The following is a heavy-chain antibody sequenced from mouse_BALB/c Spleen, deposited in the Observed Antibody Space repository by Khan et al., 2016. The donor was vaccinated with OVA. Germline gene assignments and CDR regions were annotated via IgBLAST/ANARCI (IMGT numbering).Heavy chain of an antibody. CDR3: ARTGYYYFDY. J-gene: IGHJ2*01. D-gene: IGHD2-3*01. CDR2: ISSDSSPI. V-gene: IGHV5-17*02. CDR1: GFTFSGFG. Sequence: EVELVESGGGLVQPGGSRKLSCAASGFTFSGFGMHWVRQAPEKGLEWVAYISSDSSPIYYADTVKGRFTISRDNPKNTLFLQMTSLTSEDSAVFFCARTGYYYFDYWGQGTTLTVAS.